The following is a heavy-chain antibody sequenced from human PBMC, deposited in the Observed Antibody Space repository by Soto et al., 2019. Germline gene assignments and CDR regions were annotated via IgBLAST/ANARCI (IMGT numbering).Heavy chain of an antibody. CDR1: GDSISDGDHN. D-gene: IGHD3-16*02. CDR2: IDSSGST. CDR3: ASRYLY. J-gene: IGHJ4*02. V-gene: IGHV4-30-4*01. Sequence: SETLSLTCTVSGDSISDGDHNWSWIRQPPGRGLEWIGYIDSSGSTYYNPSLKSRLTMSVDMSKNQFSLRLTSVTAADTAVYYCASRYLYWGQGLLVTVSS.